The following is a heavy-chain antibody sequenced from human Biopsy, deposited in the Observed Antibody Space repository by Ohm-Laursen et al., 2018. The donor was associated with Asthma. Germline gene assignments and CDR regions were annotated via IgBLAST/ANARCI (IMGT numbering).Heavy chain of an antibody. CDR2: IKHDGSEK. V-gene: IGHV3-7*01. CDR1: GFSFSYYW. Sequence: SLRLSCAASGFSFSYYWMSWVRQVPGKGLEWVANIKHDGSEKNHVDSLKGRFTISRDNAKNSLYLQMNSLRAEDTAVYYCARTFHFWSPYHAEHYQLWGQGTLVTVSS. J-gene: IGHJ1*01. D-gene: IGHD3-3*02. CDR3: ARTFHFWSPYHAEHYQL.